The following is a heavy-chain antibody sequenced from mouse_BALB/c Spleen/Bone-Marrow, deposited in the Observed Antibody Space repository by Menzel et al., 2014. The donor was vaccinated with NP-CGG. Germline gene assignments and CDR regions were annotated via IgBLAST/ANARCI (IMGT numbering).Heavy chain of an antibody. J-gene: IGHJ3*01. CDR1: GFNIKDNY. CDR3: AGYDDYQVWFAY. D-gene: IGHD2-13*01. Sequence: VQLQQSGAELVKPGASVKLSCTASGFNIKDNYMHWVKQRPEQGLEWIGRIDPASGNTKYDPKFQGKATITADTSSNTAYLQLSSLTSEDTAVYYCAGYDDYQVWFAYLGEGTLVTVSA. CDR2: IDPASGNT. V-gene: IGHV14-3*02.